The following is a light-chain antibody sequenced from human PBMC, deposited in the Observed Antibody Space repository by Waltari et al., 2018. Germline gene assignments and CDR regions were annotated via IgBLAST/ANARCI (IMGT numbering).Light chain of an antibody. CDR1: QRIFYTSRNKDY. V-gene: IGKV4-1*01. CDR3: QQYYSSPPWT. CDR2: WAS. Sequence: DIVMIQSPDSLAVSLGERATINCKSSQRIFYTSRNKDYLAWYQQKSGQPPKLLITWASTRESGVPDRVSGSGSGTDFTLTISSLQAEDVAVYYCQQYYSSPPWTFGQGTKVEIK. J-gene: IGKJ1*01.